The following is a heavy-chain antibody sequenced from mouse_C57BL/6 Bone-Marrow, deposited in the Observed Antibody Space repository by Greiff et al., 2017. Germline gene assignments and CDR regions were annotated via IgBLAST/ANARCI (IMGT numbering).Heavy chain of an antibody. CDR2: IHPNSGST. J-gene: IGHJ2*01. V-gene: IGHV1-64*01. CDR3: ARSRPYYGSGNSYYFDY. D-gene: IGHD1-1*01. CDR1: GYTFTSYW. Sequence: VQLQQPGAELVKPGASVKLSCKASGYTFTSYWMHWVKQRPGQGLEWIGMIHPNSGSTNYNEKFKSKATLTVDKSSSTAYMQLSSLTSEDSAVYYWARSRPYYGSGNSYYFDYWGQGTTLTVSS.